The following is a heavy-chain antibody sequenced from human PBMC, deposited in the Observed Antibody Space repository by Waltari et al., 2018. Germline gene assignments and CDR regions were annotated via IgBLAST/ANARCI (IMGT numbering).Heavy chain of an antibody. CDR1: GGSINSPNFF. V-gene: IGHV4-61*02. CDR2: ISSGGDT. CDR3: ARGGY. Sequence: QVQLQESGPGLVKPSQTLTLTCPFSGGSINSPNFFWSWIRQPAGKGLQWIGRISSGGDTNYNPSLKSRVTISLDTSKNQFSLTLTSVTAADTAVYFCARGGYWGQGTQVTVSS. J-gene: IGHJ4*02.